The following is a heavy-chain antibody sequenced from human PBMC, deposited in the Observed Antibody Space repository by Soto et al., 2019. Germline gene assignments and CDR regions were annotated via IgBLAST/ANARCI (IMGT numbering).Heavy chain of an antibody. CDR1: GFTFSSYW. D-gene: IGHD6-13*01. V-gene: IGHV3-74*01. CDR3: ARQSTGYSVEVDY. J-gene: IGHJ4*02. Sequence: GGSLRLSCAASGFTFSSYWMHWVRQAPGKGLVWVSRINSDGSSTSYADSVKGRFTISRDNAKNTLYLQMNSLRAEDTAVYYCARQSTGYSVEVDYWGQGTLVTVSS. CDR2: INSDGSST.